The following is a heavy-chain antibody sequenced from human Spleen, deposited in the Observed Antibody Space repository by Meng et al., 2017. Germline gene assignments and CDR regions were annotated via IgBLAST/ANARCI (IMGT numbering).Heavy chain of an antibody. D-gene: IGHD3-10*01. V-gene: IGHV3-48*03. CDR1: GFTFSSYE. CDR2: ISSSGSTI. Sequence: GESLKISCAASGFTFSSYEMNWVRQAPGKGLEWVSYISSSGSTIYYADSVKGRFTISRDNAKNSLYLQMNSLRAEDTALYYCTKYASGSYYDYWGQGTLVTVSS. CDR3: TKYASGSYYDY. J-gene: IGHJ4*02.